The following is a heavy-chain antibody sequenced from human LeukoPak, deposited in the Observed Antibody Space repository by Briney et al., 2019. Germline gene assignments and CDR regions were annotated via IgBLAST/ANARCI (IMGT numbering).Heavy chain of an antibody. V-gene: IGHV3-23*01. J-gene: IGHJ6*03. Sequence: PGGSLRLSCAASGFTFSSYGMSWVRQAPGKGLEWVSAISGSGGSTYYADSVKGRFTISRDNSKNTLYLQINSLRSEDTAVYYCASGSPSYMDVWGKGTTVTVSS. CDR2: ISGSGGST. CDR3: ASGSPSYMDV. CDR1: GFTFSSYG. D-gene: IGHD6-19*01.